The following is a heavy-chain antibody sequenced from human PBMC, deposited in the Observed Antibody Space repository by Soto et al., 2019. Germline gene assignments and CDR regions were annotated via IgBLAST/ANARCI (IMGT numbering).Heavy chain of an antibody. D-gene: IGHD3-10*01. CDR1: GFSLSNARMG. Sequence: SGPTLVNPTETLTLTCTVSGFSLSNARMGVSWIRQPPGKALEWLAHIFSNDEKSYSTSLKSRLTISKDTSKSQVVLTMTNMDPVDTATYYCARMTYYYGSGSYWLSFFDYWGQGTLVTVSS. CDR2: IFSNDEK. CDR3: ARMTYYYGSGSYWLSFFDY. V-gene: IGHV2-26*01. J-gene: IGHJ4*02.